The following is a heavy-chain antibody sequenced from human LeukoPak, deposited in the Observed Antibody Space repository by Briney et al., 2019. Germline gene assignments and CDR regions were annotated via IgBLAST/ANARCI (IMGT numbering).Heavy chain of an antibody. CDR2: IYYNGIT. V-gene: IGHV4-59*01. D-gene: IGHD5-12*01. CDR1: GGSIGRYY. CDR3: ARAQWLPPGDGMDV. Sequence: PSETLSLTCTVSGGSIGRYYWSWIRQSPGKGLEWIGHIYYNGITNSNPSLKSRVTISVDTSKNQFSLKLSSVTAADTAVYYCARAQWLPPGDGMDVWGQGTTVTVSS. J-gene: IGHJ6*02.